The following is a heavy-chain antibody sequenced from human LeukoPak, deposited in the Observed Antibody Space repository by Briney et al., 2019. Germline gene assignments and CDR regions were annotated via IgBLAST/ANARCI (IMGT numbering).Heavy chain of an antibody. CDR2: IKEDGSEK. D-gene: IGHD3-22*01. Sequence: PGGSLRLSCAASGFKFSSDWMSWVRQAPGKGLEWVANIKEDGSEKYYVDSVKGRFTISRDNAKNSLYLQVNSLRAEDTAMYYCARHSSGYSWGQGTLVTVSS. J-gene: IGHJ4*02. CDR1: GFKFSSDW. V-gene: IGHV3-7*01. CDR3: ARHSSGYS.